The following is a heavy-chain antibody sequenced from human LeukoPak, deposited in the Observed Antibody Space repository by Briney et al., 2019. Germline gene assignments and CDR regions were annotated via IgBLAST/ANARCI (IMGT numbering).Heavy chain of an antibody. J-gene: IGHJ4*02. CDR1: GGSISSYY. CDR2: IYYSGST. Sequence: SETLSLTCTVSGGSISSYYWSWIRQPPGKGLEWIGYIYYSGSTNYNPSLKSRVTISVDTSKNQFSLKLSSVIAADTAVYYCARHKQWPYYFDYWGQGTLVTVSS. V-gene: IGHV4-59*08. D-gene: IGHD6-19*01. CDR3: ARHKQWPYYFDY.